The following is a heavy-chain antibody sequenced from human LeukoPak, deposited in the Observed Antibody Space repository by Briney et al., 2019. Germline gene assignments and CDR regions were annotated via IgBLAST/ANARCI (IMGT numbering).Heavy chain of an antibody. CDR2: IIPIFGTA. D-gene: IGHD4-11*01. V-gene: IGHV1-69*13. Sequence: ASVKVSCKASGGTFSSYAISWVRQAPGQGLEWMGGIIPIFGTANYAQKFQGRVTITADESTSTAYMELGSLRSEDTAVYYCAGDLNSNYAAYWGQGTLATVSS. J-gene: IGHJ4*02. CDR3: AGDLNSNYAAY. CDR1: GGTFSSYA.